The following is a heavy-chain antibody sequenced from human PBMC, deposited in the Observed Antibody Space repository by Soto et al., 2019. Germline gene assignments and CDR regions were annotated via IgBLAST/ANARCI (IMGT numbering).Heavy chain of an antibody. Sequence: SETLSLTCAAYGGSFSGYYWSWIRQPPGKGLEWIGEINHSGSTYYNPSLKSRVTLSVDTSKNQFSVRLNSVTAADTAVYYCAPLSVSLSGPYGIHVWGQGTTVTVSS. CDR2: INHSGST. V-gene: IGHV4-34*01. CDR3: APLSVSLSGPYGIHV. CDR1: GGSFSGYY. J-gene: IGHJ6*02. D-gene: IGHD2-15*01.